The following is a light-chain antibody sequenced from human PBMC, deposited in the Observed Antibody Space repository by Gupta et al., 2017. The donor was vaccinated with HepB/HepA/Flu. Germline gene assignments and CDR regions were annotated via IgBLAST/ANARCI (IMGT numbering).Light chain of an antibody. V-gene: IGKV3-11*01. CDR2: DAS. CDR3: QQRASWPWT. Sequence: EIVLTQSPATLSLSPEERATLSCRASQSVSTHLNWYQQKCGQAPRLLIYDASNRATGIPARFSGSGSGTDFTLTISTLEPEDFAVYYCQQRASWPWTFGQGTKVEIK. CDR1: QSVSTH. J-gene: IGKJ1*01.